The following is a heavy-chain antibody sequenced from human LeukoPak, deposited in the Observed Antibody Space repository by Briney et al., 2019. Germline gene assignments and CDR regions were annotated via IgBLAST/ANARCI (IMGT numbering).Heavy chain of an antibody. V-gene: IGHV3-48*04. J-gene: IGHJ3*01. D-gene: IGHD3-10*01. CDR1: GFTFSSYS. Sequence: PGGSLRLSCAASGFTFSSYSINWVRQAPGKGLEWISYISSSSSSIYYAESVKGRFTISRDNAKNSLYLQMNSLRAEDTAVYYCASPRSPKAWVGELKSTADAFAFWGQGTMVIVSS. CDR3: ASPRSPKAWVGELKSTADAFAF. CDR2: ISSSSSSI.